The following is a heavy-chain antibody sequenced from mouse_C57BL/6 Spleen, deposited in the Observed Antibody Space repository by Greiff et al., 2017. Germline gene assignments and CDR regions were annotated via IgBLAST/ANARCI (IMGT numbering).Heavy chain of an antibody. V-gene: IGHV1-26*01. CDR2: INPNNGGT. CDR1: GYTFTDYY. CDR3: ARETLNYLDY. J-gene: IGHJ2*01. Sequence: VQLQQSGPELVKPGASVKISCKASGYTFTDYYMNWVKQSHGKSLEWIGDINPNNGGTSYNQKFKGKATLTVDKSSSTAYMELRSLTSEDSAVYYCARETLNYLDYWGQGTTLTVSS.